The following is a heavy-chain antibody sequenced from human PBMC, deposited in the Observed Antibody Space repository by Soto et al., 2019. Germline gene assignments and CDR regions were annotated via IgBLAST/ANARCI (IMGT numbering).Heavy chain of an antibody. CDR2: ISYDGSNK. J-gene: IGHJ6*02. V-gene: IGHV3-30-3*01. D-gene: IGHD1-26*01. CDR3: ARARKVGATLYYYGMDV. Sequence: PGGSLRLSCAASGFTFSSYAMHWVRQAPGKGLGWVAVISYDGSNKYYADSVKGRFTISRDNSKTTLYLQMNSLRAEDTAVYYCARARKVGATLYYYGMDVWGQGTTVTVSS. CDR1: GFTFSSYA.